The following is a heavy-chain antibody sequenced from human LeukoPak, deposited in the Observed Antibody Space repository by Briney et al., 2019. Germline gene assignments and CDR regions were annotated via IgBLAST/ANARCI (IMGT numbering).Heavy chain of an antibody. D-gene: IGHD3-22*01. CDR2: VIAIFGRV. CDR1: RGTFSSYG. V-gene: IGHV1-69*05. J-gene: IGHJ4*02. Sequence: SVKVSCKASRGTFSSYGISWVRQAPGPGLEWMGGVIAIFGRVKYGQKFQGRATITTDESTSTAYMELSSLTSEDTGVYYCARGELGDSSGFSFFDYWGQGTLVTVSS. CDR3: ARGELGDSSGFSFFDY.